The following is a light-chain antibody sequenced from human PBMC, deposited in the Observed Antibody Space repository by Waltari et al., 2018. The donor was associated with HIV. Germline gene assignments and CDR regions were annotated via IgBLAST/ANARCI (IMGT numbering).Light chain of an antibody. Sequence: YVLTQPPSVSLAPGKTANISCGGNDIGSKRVHWYQQKPGQAPVLVISDDSDRPSGIPERFSGSNSENTATLSISRVEAGDEADYYCQVWDSSSDHVIFGGGTKLTVL. V-gene: IGLV3-21*04. J-gene: IGLJ2*01. CDR3: QVWDSSSDHVI. CDR1: DIGSKR. CDR2: DDS.